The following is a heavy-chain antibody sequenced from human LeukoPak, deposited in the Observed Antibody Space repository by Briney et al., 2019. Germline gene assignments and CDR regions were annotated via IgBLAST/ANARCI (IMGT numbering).Heavy chain of an antibody. CDR1: GFTFSSYG. CDR2: ISGSGGST. Sequence: GGSLRLSCAASGFTFSSYGMSWVRQAPGKGLEWVSAISGSGGSTYYADSVKGRFTISGDNSKNTLYLQMNSLRAEDTAVYYCARDRGNYYDSSDYYSPLDYWGQGTLVTVSS. V-gene: IGHV3-23*01. D-gene: IGHD3-22*01. CDR3: ARDRGNYYDSSDYYSPLDY. J-gene: IGHJ4*02.